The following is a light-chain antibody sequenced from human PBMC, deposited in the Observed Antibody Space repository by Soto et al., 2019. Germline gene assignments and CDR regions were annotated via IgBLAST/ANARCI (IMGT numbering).Light chain of an antibody. J-gene: IGLJ3*02. CDR2: NTN. Sequence: VVTQEPSFSVSPGRTVTLTCGLSSGSVSTSYYPSWYQQTPGQAPRTLIYNTNTRSSGVPDRFSGSILGNKAALTITGAQADDESDYYCVLYMGSGISVFGGGTKLTVL. CDR3: VLYMGSGISV. V-gene: IGLV8-61*01. CDR1: SGSVSTSYY.